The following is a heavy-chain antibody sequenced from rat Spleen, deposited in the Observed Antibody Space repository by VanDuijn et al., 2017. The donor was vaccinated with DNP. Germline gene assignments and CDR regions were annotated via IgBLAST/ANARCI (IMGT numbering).Heavy chain of an antibody. V-gene: IGHV5S13*01. J-gene: IGHJ2*01. CDR2: ISSSGGNT. D-gene: IGHD1-4*01. Sequence: EVQLVESGGGLVQPGRSLKLSCVASGFTFSNYDMAWVRQAPTKGLEWVASISSSGGNTYYRDSVKGRFIVSRDNAKNTLNLQMDSLRSEDTAAYYCAGAGYCFDYWGQGVMVTVSS. CDR3: AGAGYCFDY. CDR1: GFTFSNYD.